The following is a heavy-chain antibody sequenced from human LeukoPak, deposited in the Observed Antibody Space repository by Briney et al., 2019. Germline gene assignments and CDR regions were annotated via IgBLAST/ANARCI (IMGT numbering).Heavy chain of an antibody. CDR2: IYSGGST. V-gene: IGHV3-53*01. J-gene: IGHJ5*02. Sequence: GGSLRLSCAASGFTFSNAWMSWVRQAPGKGLEWVSVIYSGGSTYYADSVKGRFTISRDNSKNTLYLQMNSLRAEDTAVCYCARGVSWFDPWGQGTLVTVSS. CDR3: ARGVSWFDP. CDR1: GFTFSNAW.